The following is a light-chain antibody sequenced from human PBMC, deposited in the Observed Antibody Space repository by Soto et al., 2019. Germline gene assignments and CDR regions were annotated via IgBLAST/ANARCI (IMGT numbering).Light chain of an antibody. CDR1: ASDIGNYNY. CDR2: GVS. CDR3: SSYTAYTTLWV. Sequence: QSVLTQPASVSGSPGQSITISCTGNASDIGNYNYVSWYQLHPGKAPKLLIYGVSNRPSGVSNRFSGSKSGNAASLTISGLQAEDEADYYCSSYTAYTTLWVFGGGTKLTVL. V-gene: IGLV2-14*01. J-gene: IGLJ3*02.